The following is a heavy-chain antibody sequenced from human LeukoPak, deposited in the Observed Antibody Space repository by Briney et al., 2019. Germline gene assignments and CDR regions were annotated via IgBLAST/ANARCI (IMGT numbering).Heavy chain of an antibody. CDR1: GFTSSTYA. J-gene: IGHJ3*01. Sequence: GGSLRLSCAASGFTSSTYAIYWVRQAPGKGLEYVSGISGNGRNTYYGNSVKGRFTISRDNSKNTLYLQMGSLRAEDMGVYYCARVSSSGWYAFDFWGQGTMVTVSS. V-gene: IGHV3-64*01. CDR2: ISGNGRNT. D-gene: IGHD6-19*01. CDR3: ARVSSSGWYAFDF.